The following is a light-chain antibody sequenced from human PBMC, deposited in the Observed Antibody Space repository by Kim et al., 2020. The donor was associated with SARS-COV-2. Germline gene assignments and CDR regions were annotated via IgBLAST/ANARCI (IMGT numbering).Light chain of an antibody. J-gene: IGKJ2*01. Sequence: DIQMTQSPSSLSASVGDRVSITCRASQSIDNHLNWYQQKPGKAPNLLIYAASNLQGGVPSRFSGSGSGTDFTLTINNLHPEDFAAYYCQQSYSTPYTFGQGTKLEI. CDR1: QSIDNH. CDR2: AAS. V-gene: IGKV1-39*01. CDR3: QQSYSTPYT.